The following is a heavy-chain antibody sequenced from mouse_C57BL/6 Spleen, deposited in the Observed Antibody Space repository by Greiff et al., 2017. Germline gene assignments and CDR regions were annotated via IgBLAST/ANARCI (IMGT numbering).Heavy chain of an antibody. J-gene: IGHJ3*01. D-gene: IGHD1-1*01. CDR1: GYTFTDYE. CDR2: IDPETGGT. V-gene: IGHV1-15*01. CDR3: TRRITTVVPFAY. Sequence: QVQLQQSGAELVRPGASVTLSCKASGYTFTDYEMHWVKQTPVHGLEWIGAIDPETGGTAYNQKFKGKAILTADKSSSPAYMELRSLTSEDSAVYYCTRRITTVVPFAYWGQGTLVTVSA.